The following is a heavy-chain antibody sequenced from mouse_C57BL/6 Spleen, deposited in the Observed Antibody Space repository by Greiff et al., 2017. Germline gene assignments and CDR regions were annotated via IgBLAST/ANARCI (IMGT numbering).Heavy chain of an antibody. V-gene: IGHV10-3*01. CDR1: GFTFNTYA. Sequence: EVQWVESGGGLVQPKGSLKLSCAASGFTFNTYAMHWVRQAPGKGLEWVARIRSKSSNYATYYADSVKDRFTISRDDSQSMLYLQMNNLKTEDTAMYYCVRDGGYSNPFDYWGQGTTLTVSS. D-gene: IGHD2-5*01. CDR3: VRDGGYSNPFDY. CDR2: IRSKSSNYAT. J-gene: IGHJ2*01.